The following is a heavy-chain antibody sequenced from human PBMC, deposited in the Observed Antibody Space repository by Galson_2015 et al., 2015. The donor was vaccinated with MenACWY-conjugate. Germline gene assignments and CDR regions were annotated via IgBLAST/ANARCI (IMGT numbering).Heavy chain of an antibody. CDR1: GYDFTTYW. V-gene: IGHV5-51*01. J-gene: IGHJ5*02. D-gene: IGHD2-2*01. CDR2: IYPRDSET. Sequence: QSGAEVKKPGESLKISCKGSGYDFTTYWIVWVRQMPGKGLEWMGIIYPRDSETTYSPTFQGQVTISADKSISAAYLLWSSLKPSDTAIYYCARRRSSTSGGHWFDPWGQGTLVTVSS. CDR3: ARRRSSTSGGHWFDP.